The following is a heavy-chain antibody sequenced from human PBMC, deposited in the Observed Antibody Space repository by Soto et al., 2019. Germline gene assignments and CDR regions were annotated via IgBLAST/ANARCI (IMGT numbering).Heavy chain of an antibody. CDR3: AREAGVCSRTSCYRRAFDT. V-gene: IGHV3-74*03. Sequence: EVQLVESGGDLVQPGGSLRLSCAASGFTFSGHWMHWVRQVPGKGLEWVSRINTDGGSSAYADSVKGRFTISRDNAKNTLYLQMNGLRAEDTAVYYCAREAGVCSRTSCYRRAFDTWGQGTTVTVSS. D-gene: IGHD2-2*01. J-gene: IGHJ3*02. CDR2: INTDGGSS. CDR1: GFTFSGHW.